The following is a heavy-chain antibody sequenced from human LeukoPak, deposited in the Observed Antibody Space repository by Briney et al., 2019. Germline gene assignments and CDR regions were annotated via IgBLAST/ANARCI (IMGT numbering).Heavy chain of an antibody. D-gene: IGHD5-18*01. CDR2: IIPIFGTA. CDR1: GGTFSSYA. V-gene: IGHV1-69*06. J-gene: IGHJ4*02. Sequence: SVKVSCKASGGTFSSYAISWVRQAPGQGLEWMGGIIPIFGTANYAQKFQGRVTITADKSTSTAYMELSSLRSEDTAVYYCAKAPIGYSYGYHYFDYWGQGTLVTVSS. CDR3: AKAPIGYSYGYHYFDY.